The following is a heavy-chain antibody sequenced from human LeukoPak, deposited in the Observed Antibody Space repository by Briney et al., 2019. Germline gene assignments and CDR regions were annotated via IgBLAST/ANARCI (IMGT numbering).Heavy chain of an antibody. V-gene: IGHV3-66*01. CDR1: GLTVGTTY. CDR2: IYSGATT. D-gene: IGHD2-2*02. J-gene: IGHJ4*02. Sequence: PGGSLTPSCATSGLTVGTTYVGSARQAPGRGMGWVSSIYSGATTSTADSVKGTLTNSRDHSNNTLYFQMHSLRPEGTAVYYGAGGYRTYYFDCGGEG. CDR3: AGGYRTYYFDC.